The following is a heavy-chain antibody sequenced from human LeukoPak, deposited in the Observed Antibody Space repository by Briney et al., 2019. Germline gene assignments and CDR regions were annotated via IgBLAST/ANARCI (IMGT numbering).Heavy chain of an antibody. CDR2: IIPILGIA. CDR1: GGTFSRYA. V-gene: IGHV1-69*04. Sequence: ASVKVSCKASGGTFSRYAISWVRQAPGQGLEWMGRIIPILGIANYAQKFQGRVTITADKSTSTAYMELSSLRSEDTAVYYCATNSGYGRSNYYYYGMDVWGQGTTVTVSS. CDR3: ATNSGYGRSNYYYYGMDV. J-gene: IGHJ6*02. D-gene: IGHD5-12*01.